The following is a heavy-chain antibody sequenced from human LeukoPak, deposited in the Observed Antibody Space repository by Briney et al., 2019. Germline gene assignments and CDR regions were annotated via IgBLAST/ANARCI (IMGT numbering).Heavy chain of an antibody. CDR3: AWRIQLWSYWHFDL. CDR2: SYDSWRM. J-gene: IGHJ2*01. Sequence: PSETLSLTCTVSGDSISRESWSWIQQAPGKGLECIGYSYDSWRMNYNPSLQSRVTISLDTSKNRLSLQLSSVTAADTAVYYCAWRIQLWSYWHFDLWGRGTLVTVTS. V-gene: IGHV4-4*08. CDR1: GDSISRES. D-gene: IGHD1-1*01.